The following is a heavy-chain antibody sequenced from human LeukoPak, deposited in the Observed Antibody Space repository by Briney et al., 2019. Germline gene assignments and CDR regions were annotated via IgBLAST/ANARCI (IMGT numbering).Heavy chain of an antibody. CDR1: GGPISNQY. Sequence: PSETLSLTCTVSGGPISNQYWSWIRQPAGKGLEWIGRIYTSGRTNFNPSLKSRITISVDESTNQFSLKLTSVTAADTAVYFCARETLYSSGWKFDYWGQGTQVAVSS. D-gene: IGHD6-19*01. J-gene: IGHJ4*02. CDR3: ARETLYSSGWKFDY. CDR2: IYTSGRT. V-gene: IGHV4-4*07.